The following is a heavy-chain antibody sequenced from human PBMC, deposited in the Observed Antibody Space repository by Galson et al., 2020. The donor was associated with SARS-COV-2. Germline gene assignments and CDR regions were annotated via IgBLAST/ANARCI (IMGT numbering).Heavy chain of an antibody. Sequence: NSGGSLRLSCAASGFIFSDYYMSWIRQAPGKGLEWVSYISGSGDPIYYADSVKGRFTIYMDNAKNSLYLQMNSLRVEDTAVYYCARTPGNRWFDPWCQGTLVTVSS. CDR2: ISGSGDPI. CDR1: GFIFSDYY. D-gene: IGHD3-16*02. J-gene: IGHJ5*02. CDR3: ARTPGNRWFDP. V-gene: IGHV3-11*01.